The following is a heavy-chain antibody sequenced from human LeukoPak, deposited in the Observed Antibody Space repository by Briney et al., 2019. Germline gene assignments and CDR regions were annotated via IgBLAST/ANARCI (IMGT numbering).Heavy chain of an antibody. CDR1: RFTFSSYG. J-gene: IGHJ6*03. CDR2: ISSSSSYI. CDR3: ARDSDRNYESMDV. V-gene: IGHV3-21*01. D-gene: IGHD1-14*01. Sequence: GGTLRLSCAASRFTFSSYGMSWVRQAPGKGLEWVSSISSSSSYIYYADSVKGRFTISRDNAKNSLYLQMNSLRAEDTAVYYCARDSDRNYESMDVWGKGTTVTVSS.